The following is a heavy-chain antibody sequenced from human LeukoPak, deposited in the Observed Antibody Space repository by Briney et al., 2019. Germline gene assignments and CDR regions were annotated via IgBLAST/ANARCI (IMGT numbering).Heavy chain of an antibody. CDR1: GGSISSGSYY. D-gene: IGHD3-3*01. CDR2: IYTSGST. V-gene: IGHV4-61*02. Sequence: SETLSLTCTVSGGSISSGSYYWSWIRQPAGKGLEWIGRIYTSGSTNYNPSLKSRVTMSVDTSKNQFSLKLSSVTAADTAVYYCARAHYDFWSGYSGLDYWGQGTLVTVSS. J-gene: IGHJ4*02. CDR3: ARAHYDFWSGYSGLDY.